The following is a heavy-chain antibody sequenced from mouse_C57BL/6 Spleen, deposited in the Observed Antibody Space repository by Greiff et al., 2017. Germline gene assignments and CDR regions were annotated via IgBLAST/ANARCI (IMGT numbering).Heavy chain of an antibody. CDR2: ISSGGSYT. V-gene: IGHV5-6*01. CDR1: GFTFSSYG. Sequence: EVQRVESGGDLVKPGGSLKLSCAASGFTFSSYGMSWVRQTPDKRLEWVATISSGGSYTYYPDSVKGRFTISRDNAKNTLYLQMSGLKSEDTAMYYCARQRESKGYFDYWGQGTTLTVSS. CDR3: ARQRESKGYFDY. D-gene: IGHD2-5*01. J-gene: IGHJ2*01.